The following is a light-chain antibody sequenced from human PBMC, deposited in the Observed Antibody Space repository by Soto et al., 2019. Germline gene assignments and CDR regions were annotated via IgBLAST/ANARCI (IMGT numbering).Light chain of an antibody. Sequence: QSALAQPASVSGSPGQSITISCTGTSSDVGGYNYVSWYQQHPGKAPKVMIYDASNRPSGVSNRFSGSKSGNTASLTISGLQAEDEADYCCSSYTSSGTYVFGTGTKLTVL. CDR2: DAS. V-gene: IGLV2-14*01. CDR1: SSDVGGYNY. CDR3: SSYTSSGTYV. J-gene: IGLJ1*01.